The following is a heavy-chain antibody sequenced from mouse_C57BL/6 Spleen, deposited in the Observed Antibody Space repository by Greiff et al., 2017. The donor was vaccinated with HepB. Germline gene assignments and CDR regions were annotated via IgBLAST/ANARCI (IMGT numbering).Heavy chain of an antibody. D-gene: IGHD1-1*01. CDR1: GFNIKDDY. CDR3: TTPYGSSLSWFAY. CDR2: IDPENGDT. V-gene: IGHV14-4*01. Sequence: EVKLMESGAELVRPGASVKLSCTASGFNIKDDYMHWVKQRPEQGLEWIGWIDPENGDTEYASKFQGKATITADTSSNTAYLQLSSLTSVDTAVYYCTTPYGSSLSWFAYWGQGTLVTVSA. J-gene: IGHJ3*01.